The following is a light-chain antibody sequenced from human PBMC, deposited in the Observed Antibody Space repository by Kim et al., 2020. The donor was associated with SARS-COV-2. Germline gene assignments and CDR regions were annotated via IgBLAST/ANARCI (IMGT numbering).Light chain of an antibody. CDR1: QGISSY. CDR2: AAS. J-gene: IGKJ2*01. CDR3: HQNYSYPYT. Sequence: AIRITQSPSSLSASTGDRVTITCRASQGISSYLAWYQQKPGKAPKLLIYAASTLQSGVPSRFSGSGSGTDFTLTISCLQSEDFATYYCHQNYSYPYTFGQGTKREI. V-gene: IGKV1-8*01.